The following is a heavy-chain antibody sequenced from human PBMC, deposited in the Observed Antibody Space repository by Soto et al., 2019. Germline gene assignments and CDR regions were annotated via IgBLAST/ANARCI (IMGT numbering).Heavy chain of an antibody. J-gene: IGHJ4*02. Sequence: QVQLVESGGGVVQPGKSLRLSCAASGFTFRNYAMYWVRQAPGKGLEWVALISYDGRKEYHADSVKGRFTISRDNSKNTLHRQMSSLRAEDTAVYYCARVRYCSSPSCFRDLNYWGQGTLVTVSS. CDR3: ARVRYCSSPSCFRDLNY. D-gene: IGHD2-2*01. CDR1: GFTFRNYA. CDR2: ISYDGRKE. V-gene: IGHV3-30*04.